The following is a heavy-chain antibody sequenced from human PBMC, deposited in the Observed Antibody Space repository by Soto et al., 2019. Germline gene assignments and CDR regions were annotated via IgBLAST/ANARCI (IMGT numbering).Heavy chain of an antibody. D-gene: IGHD3-22*01. Sequence: GGSLRLSCAASGFTFSGSAMHWVRQASGKGLEWVGRIRSKANSYATAYAASVKGRFTISRDNAKNTLYLQMDSLRVEDTAVYYCTRDYYDNSGNAYVDYGMDVWGQGTTVTVSS. J-gene: IGHJ6*02. CDR3: TRDYYDNSGNAYVDYGMDV. CDR1: GFTFSGSA. CDR2: IRSKANSYAT. V-gene: IGHV3-73*01.